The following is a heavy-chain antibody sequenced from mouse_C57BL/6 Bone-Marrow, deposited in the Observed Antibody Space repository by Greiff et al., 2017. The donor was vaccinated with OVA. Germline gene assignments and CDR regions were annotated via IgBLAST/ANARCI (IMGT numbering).Heavy chain of an antibody. J-gene: IGHJ1*03. D-gene: IGHD1-1*01. CDR2: IDPSDSYT. V-gene: IGHV1-50*01. Sequence: VQLQQPGAELVKPGASVKLSCKASGYTFTSYWMQWVKQRPGQGLEWIGEIDPSDSYTNYNQKFKGKATLTVDTSSSTAYMQLSSLTSEDSAVYYCARRSYDGYLDGWGTGTTVTVSA. CDR1: GYTFTSYW. CDR3: ARRSYDGYLDG.